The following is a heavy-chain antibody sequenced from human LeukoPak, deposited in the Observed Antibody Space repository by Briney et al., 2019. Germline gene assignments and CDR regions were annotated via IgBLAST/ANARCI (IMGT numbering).Heavy chain of an antibody. J-gene: IGHJ6*02. CDR3: ARVTIFMAARPESYYYYGMDV. CDR2: INPNSGGT. Sequence: ASVKVSFKSSGYTFTGYYMHWVRQAPGQGREWVGWINPNSGGTNYAQKFQGRVTMTRDTSISTAYMELSGLRSDDTAVYYCARVTIFMAARPESYYYYGMDVWGQGTTVTVSS. CDR1: GYTFTGYY. V-gene: IGHV1-2*02. D-gene: IGHD6-6*01.